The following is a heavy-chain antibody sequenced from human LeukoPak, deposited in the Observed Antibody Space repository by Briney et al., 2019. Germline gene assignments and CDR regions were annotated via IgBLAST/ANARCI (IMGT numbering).Heavy chain of an antibody. J-gene: IGHJ4*02. CDR1: GFTFSSYA. CDR2: ISGSGGST. CDR3: AKARLLRYFDWLD. Sequence: GGSLRLSCAASGFTFSSYAMSWVRQAPGKGLDWVSAISGSGGSTYYADSVKGRFTISRDNSKNTVYLQMNSLRAEDTAVYYCAKARLLRYFDWLDWGQGTLVTVSP. D-gene: IGHD3-9*01. V-gene: IGHV3-23*01.